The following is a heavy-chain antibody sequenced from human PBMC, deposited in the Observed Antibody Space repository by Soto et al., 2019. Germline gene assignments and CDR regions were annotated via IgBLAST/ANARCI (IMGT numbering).Heavy chain of an antibody. CDR2: INHSGST. V-gene: IGHV4-34*01. D-gene: IGHD3-22*01. CDR3: ASTFYYYDSSGSVY. Sequence: SETLSLTCAVYGGSFSGYYWSWIRQPPGKGLGWIGEINHSGSTNYNPSLKSRVTISVDTSKNQFSLKLSSVTAADTAVYYCASTFYYYDSSGSVYWGQGTLVTVSS. J-gene: IGHJ4*02. CDR1: GGSFSGYY.